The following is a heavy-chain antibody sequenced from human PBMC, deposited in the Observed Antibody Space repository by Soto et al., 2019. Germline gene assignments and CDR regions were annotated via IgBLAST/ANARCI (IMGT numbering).Heavy chain of an antibody. CDR3: ARGQQLVSGMDV. D-gene: IGHD6-13*01. V-gene: IGHV1-69*05. CDR2: IIPIFGTG. Sequence: QVQLVQSGAEVKKPGSSVKVSCKASGGTFSSYAISWVRQAPGQGLEWMGGIIPIFGTGNYAQKFQGRVTITPDDSPSPAYMELSSLRSEDTAVYYCARGQQLVSGMDVWGQGTTVTVSS. CDR1: GGTFSSYA. J-gene: IGHJ6*02.